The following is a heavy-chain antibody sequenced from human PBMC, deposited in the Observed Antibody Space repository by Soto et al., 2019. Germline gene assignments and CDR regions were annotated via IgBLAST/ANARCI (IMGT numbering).Heavy chain of an antibody. V-gene: IGHV3-7*01. CDR1: GITFSNYW. J-gene: IGHJ3*02. D-gene: IGHD3-3*01. Sequence: PGGSLRLSCAASGITFSNYWMTWVRQAPGKGLEWVANIKQDGSEKYYVDSVKGRFTISRDNAKNSLYLQMNSLRAEDTAVYYCARDQDDSSDAFDIWGQGTMVT. CDR2: IKQDGSEK. CDR3: ARDQDDSSDAFDI.